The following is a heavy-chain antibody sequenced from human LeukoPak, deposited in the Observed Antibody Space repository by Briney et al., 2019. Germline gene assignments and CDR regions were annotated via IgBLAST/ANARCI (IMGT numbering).Heavy chain of an antibody. V-gene: IGHV3-23*01. D-gene: IGHD3-10*01. CDR1: GFTFSSYA. CDR2: ISGSGGST. J-gene: IGHJ4*02. Sequence: GGSLRLSCAASGFTFSSYAMHWVRQAPGKGLEWVSAISGSGGSTYYADSVKGRFTISRDNSKNTLYLQMNSLRAEDTAVYYCAKHYYGSGSFMVDYWGQGTLVTVSS. CDR3: AKHYYGSGSFMVDY.